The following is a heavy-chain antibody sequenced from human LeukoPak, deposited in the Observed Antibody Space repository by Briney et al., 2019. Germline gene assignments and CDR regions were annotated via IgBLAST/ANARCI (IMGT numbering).Heavy chain of an antibody. CDR2: MYDSGST. CDR1: GGSISSYY. J-gene: IGHJ4*02. D-gene: IGHD1-26*01. CDR3: ARHGGSYTFDF. V-gene: IGHV4-59*01. Sequence: VKPSETLSLTCSVSGGSISSYYWSWIRQPPGKGLALIGYMYDSGSTNNDPSLKSRVTISVDTSKNQFSLRLSSVTAADTAVYYCARHGGSYTFDFWGQGVLVTVSS.